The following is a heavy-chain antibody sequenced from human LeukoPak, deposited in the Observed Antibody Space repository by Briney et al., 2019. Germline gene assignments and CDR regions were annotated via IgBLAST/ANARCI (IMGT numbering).Heavy chain of an antibody. D-gene: IGHD3-10*01. CDR1: GFTFKSYP. V-gene: IGHV3-30*01. J-gene: IGHJ4*02. CDR3: ARDPGNKQLGPFDY. CDR2: ISFDGSNK. Sequence: GGSLRLSCAASGFTFKSYPMHWLRQTPGKGPEWVAAISFDGSNKYYADSVQGRFTLSRDNSNNILYLQMNSLRAEDMAVYYCARDPGNKQLGPFDYWGQGTLVTVSS.